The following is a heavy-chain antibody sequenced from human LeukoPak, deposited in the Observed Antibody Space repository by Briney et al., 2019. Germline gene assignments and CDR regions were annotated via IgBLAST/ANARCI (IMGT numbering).Heavy chain of an antibody. Sequence: SQTLSLTCTVSVGSISRGENYWSWIRQPPEKGLEWIGNIHYSGNFNYNPSLESRVTISLDTSKNQFSLELTSVTAADTAVYFCAKGRGGSWGQGILVTVSS. J-gene: IGHJ5*02. V-gene: IGHV4-30-4*01. CDR3: AKGRGGS. CDR1: VGSISRGENY. CDR2: IHYSGNF. D-gene: IGHD3-10*01.